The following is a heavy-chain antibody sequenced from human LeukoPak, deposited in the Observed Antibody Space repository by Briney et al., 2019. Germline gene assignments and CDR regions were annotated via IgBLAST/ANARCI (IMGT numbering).Heavy chain of an antibody. J-gene: IGHJ3*02. Sequence: ASVKVSCKASGYTFTGYYMHWVRQAPGQGLEWMGWISAYNGNTNYAQKLQGRVTMTTDTSTSTAYMELRSLRSDDTAVYYCARAWIQLWLPDAFDIWGQGTMVTVSS. CDR2: ISAYNGNT. CDR3: ARAWIQLWLPDAFDI. CDR1: GYTFTGYY. D-gene: IGHD5-18*01. V-gene: IGHV1-18*04.